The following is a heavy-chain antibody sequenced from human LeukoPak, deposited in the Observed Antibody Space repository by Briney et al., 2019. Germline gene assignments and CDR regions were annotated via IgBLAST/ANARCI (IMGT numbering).Heavy chain of an antibody. D-gene: IGHD3-22*01. J-gene: IGHJ4*02. V-gene: IGHV1-2*02. Sequence: ASVKVSCKASGYTFTGYYMHWVRQAPGQGREGMGWINPNSGGTNYAQKFQGRVTMTRDTSISTAYMELSRLRSDDTAVYYCARDKEILIYFDSSGYYFDYWGQGTLVTVSS. CDR3: ARDKEILIYFDSSGYYFDY. CDR2: INPNSGGT. CDR1: GYTFTGYY.